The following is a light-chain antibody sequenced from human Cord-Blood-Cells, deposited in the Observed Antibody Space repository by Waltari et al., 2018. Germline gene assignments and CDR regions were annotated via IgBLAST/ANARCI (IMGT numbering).Light chain of an antibody. J-gene: IGKJ2*01. V-gene: IGKV3-20*01. Sequence: DIVLTQPPGTLSLFPGERATLSCRASQSVSSSYLAWYQQKPGQAPRLLIYGASSRATGIPDRFSGSGSGTDFTLTISRLEPEDFAVYYCQQYGSSPPYTFGQGTKLEIK. CDR3: QQYGSSPPYT. CDR2: GAS. CDR1: QSVSSSY.